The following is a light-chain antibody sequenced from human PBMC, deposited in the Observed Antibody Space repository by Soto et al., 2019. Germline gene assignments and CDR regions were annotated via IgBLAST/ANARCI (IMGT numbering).Light chain of an antibody. Sequence: IQLTQSPSSLSASVGDRVTITCRASLGISSHLAWYQQKPGKAPKLLIYAASTLQTGVPSRFSGSGSGTVFPLPTTSLRFKNLQTYSGHQLDNSLRRSAQGTKLETK. CDR2: AAS. CDR1: LGISSH. CDR3: HQLDNSLRR. J-gene: IGKJ1*01. V-gene: IGKV1-9*01.